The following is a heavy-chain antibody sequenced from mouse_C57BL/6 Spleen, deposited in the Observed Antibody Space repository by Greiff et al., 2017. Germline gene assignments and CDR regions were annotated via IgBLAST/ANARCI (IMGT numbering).Heavy chain of an antibody. CDR2: IDPSDSYT. D-gene: IGHD2-1*01. Sequence: QVQLQQPGAELVKPGASVKLSCKASGYTFTSYWMQWVKQRPGQGLEWIGEIDPSDSYTNYNQKFKGKATLTVDTSSSTAYMQLSSLTSEDSAVYDCAREGNYGAMDYWGQGTSVTVSS. V-gene: IGHV1-50*01. CDR3: AREGNYGAMDY. CDR1: GYTFTSYW. J-gene: IGHJ4*01.